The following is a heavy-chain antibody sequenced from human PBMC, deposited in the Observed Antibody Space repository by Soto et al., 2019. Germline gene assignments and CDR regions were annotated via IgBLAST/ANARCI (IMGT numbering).Heavy chain of an antibody. CDR1: GFTFSKYE. J-gene: IGHJ5*02. V-gene: IGHV3-48*03. CDR3: ARVRIFGVPGWFDP. D-gene: IGHD3-3*01. CDR2: ISSSGTTI. Sequence: LRLSCAASGFTFSKYEMNWVRQAPGKGLEWVSYISSSGTTIYYADSVKGRFTISRDNAKNSLYLQMNSLRAEDTAVYYCARVRIFGVPGWFDPWGQGTLVTVPS.